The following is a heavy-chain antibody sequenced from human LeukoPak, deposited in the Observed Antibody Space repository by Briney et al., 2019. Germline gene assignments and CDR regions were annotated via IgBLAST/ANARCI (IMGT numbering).Heavy chain of an antibody. J-gene: IGHJ4*02. CDR1: GYTLTELS. Sequence: ASVKVSCKVSGYTLTELSMHWVRQAPGKGLEWMGGFDPEDGETIYAQKFQGRVTMTEDTSTDTAYMELSSLRSEDTAVYYCAKDMRYTFGHAFDYWGQGTLVTVSS. D-gene: IGHD5-18*01. V-gene: IGHV1-24*01. CDR3: AKDMRYTFGHAFDY. CDR2: FDPEDGET.